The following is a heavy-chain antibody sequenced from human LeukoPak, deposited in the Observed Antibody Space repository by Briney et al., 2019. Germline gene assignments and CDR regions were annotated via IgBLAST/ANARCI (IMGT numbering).Heavy chain of an antibody. CDR1: GYSIISYY. Sequence: PSETLSLTCSVSGYSIISYYWSWIRQPPGKGLEWIGDIYNLGSTNYNPSHKSRVAISVATSKNHFSLRLTSVTAADTAVYFCARSLFRNSGSYYDYWGQGTLVTASS. D-gene: IGHD1-26*01. CDR2: IYNLGST. J-gene: IGHJ4*02. CDR3: ARSLFRNSGSYYDY. V-gene: IGHV4-59*13.